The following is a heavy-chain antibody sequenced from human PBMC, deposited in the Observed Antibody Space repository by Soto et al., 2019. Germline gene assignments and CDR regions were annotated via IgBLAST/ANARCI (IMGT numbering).Heavy chain of an antibody. CDR2: MNPNSGNT. Sequence: GASVKVSCKASGYTFTIYYINWVRQATGQGLEWMGWMNPNSGNTGYAQKFQGRVTMTRNTSISTAYMELSSLRSEDTAVYYCGREKGSSGFDPWGQGTLVTVSS. CDR1: GYTFTIYY. CDR3: GREKGSSGFDP. V-gene: IGHV1-8*01. D-gene: IGHD6-6*01. J-gene: IGHJ5*02.